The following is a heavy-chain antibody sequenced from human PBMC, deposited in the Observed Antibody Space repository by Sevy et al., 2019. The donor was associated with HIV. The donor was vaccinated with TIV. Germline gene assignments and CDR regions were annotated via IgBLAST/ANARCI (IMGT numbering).Heavy chain of an antibody. CDR2: VFYNGDV. D-gene: IGHD1-26*01. CDR3: ARSLWDFNAFDI. V-gene: IGHV4-39*01. Sequence: SETLSLTSTVSGGSISSNSYYWGWIRQRPGKGLEWIGSVFYNGDVYYNSSLKSRVTISVDTSKNQFSLKLSSVTAADTAVYYCARSLWDFNAFDIWGQGTMVTVSS. J-gene: IGHJ3*02. CDR1: GGSISSNSYY.